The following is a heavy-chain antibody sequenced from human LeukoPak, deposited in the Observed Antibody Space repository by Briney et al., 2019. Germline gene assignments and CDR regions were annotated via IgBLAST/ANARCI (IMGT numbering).Heavy chain of an antibody. CDR2: IYSSGST. V-gene: IGHV4-59*08. Sequence: SETLSLTCTVSGGSISSYHWSWIRQPPGKGLEWIGYIYSSGSTNYNPSLGSRVTISVDAPKNHFSLKLSSVTAADTAVYYCARLGYTSDWYKIDYWGQGTLVTVSS. CDR1: GGSISSYH. D-gene: IGHD2-15*01. J-gene: IGHJ4*02. CDR3: ARLGYTSDWYKIDY.